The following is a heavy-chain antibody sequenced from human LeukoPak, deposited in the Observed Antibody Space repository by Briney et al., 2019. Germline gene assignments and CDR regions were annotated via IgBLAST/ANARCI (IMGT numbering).Heavy chain of an antibody. CDR3: ARGGDIFDN. Sequence: SETLSLTCTVSGGSISSSSYYWGWIRQPPGKGLEWIGSIYYSGSTYYNPSLESRVTISVDTSKNRFSLKLSSVTAADTAVYYCARGGDIFDNWGQGTLVTVSS. J-gene: IGHJ4*02. V-gene: IGHV4-39*07. CDR1: GGSISSSSYY. CDR2: IYYSGST.